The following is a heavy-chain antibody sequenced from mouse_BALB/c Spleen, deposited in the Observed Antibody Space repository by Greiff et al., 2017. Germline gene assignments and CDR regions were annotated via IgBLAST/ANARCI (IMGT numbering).Heavy chain of an antibody. D-gene: IGHD1-1*01. J-gene: IGHJ2*01. V-gene: IGHV1-31*01. CDR2: INPYNGAT. CDR3: AKISATVVATKDY. Sequence: VQLKQSGPELMKPGASVKISCKASGYSFTGYYMHWVKQSHVKSLEWIGRINPYNGATSYNQNFKDKASLTVDKSSSTAYMELHSLTSEDSAVYYCAKISATVVATKDYWGQGTTLTVSS. CDR1: GYSFTGYY.